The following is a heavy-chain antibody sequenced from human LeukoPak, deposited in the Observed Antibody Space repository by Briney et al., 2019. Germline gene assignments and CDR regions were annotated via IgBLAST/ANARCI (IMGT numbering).Heavy chain of an antibody. Sequence: WASVTVSCKASGYTFTSYDINWVRQATGQGLEWMGWMNPNSGNTGYAQKFQGRVTITRNTSISTAYMELSSLRSEDTAVYYCAARPDVGESAEQWLVPNWFDPWGQGTLVTVSS. V-gene: IGHV1-8*03. CDR3: AARPDVGESAEQWLVPNWFDP. CDR2: MNPNSGNT. CDR1: GYTFTSYD. D-gene: IGHD6-19*01. J-gene: IGHJ5*02.